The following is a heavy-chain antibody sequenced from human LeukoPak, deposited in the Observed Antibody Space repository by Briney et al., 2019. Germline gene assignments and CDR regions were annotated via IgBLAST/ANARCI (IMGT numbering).Heavy chain of an antibody. J-gene: IGHJ4*02. CDR3: AKSGAGLRYSSGWYAY. Sequence: ASVKVSCKASGYIFTTYFMHWLRQAPGQGLEWMGWISPHNGKTRYSQKLQGRVTMTTDTSTSTAYMELRSLRSDDTAKYYCAKSGAGLRYSSGWYAYWGQGTLVTVSS. CDR2: ISPHNGKT. CDR1: GYIFTTYF. D-gene: IGHD6-19*01. V-gene: IGHV1-18*01.